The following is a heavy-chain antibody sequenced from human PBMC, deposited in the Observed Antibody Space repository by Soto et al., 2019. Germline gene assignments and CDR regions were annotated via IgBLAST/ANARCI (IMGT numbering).Heavy chain of an antibody. V-gene: IGHV4-31*03. CDR3: ARVSGWNRPEYFQH. CDR1: GGSISSGVYY. CDR2: IYYSGST. D-gene: IGHD6-19*01. Sequence: TSETLSLTCTVSGGSISSGVYYWSWIRQHPGKGLEWIGYIYYSGSTYYNPSLKSRVTISVDTSKNQFSLKLSSVTAADTAVYYCARVSGWNRPEYFQHWGQGTLVTVSS. J-gene: IGHJ1*01.